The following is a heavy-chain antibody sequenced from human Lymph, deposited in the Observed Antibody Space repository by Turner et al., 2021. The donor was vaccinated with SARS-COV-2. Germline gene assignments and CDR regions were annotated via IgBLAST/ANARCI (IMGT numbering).Heavy chain of an antibody. Sequence: QVQLVQSGAEVKKPGSSVKVSCKASGGTFSSYAITCVRQAPGQGLEWMGGIIPILAIANYAQKFQGRVTITADKSTSTAYMELSSLRSEDTAVYYCARDSPYCSSTSCYDPWGQGTLVTVSS. CDR3: ARDSPYCSSTSCYDP. D-gene: IGHD2-2*01. CDR2: IIPILAIA. J-gene: IGHJ5*02. CDR1: GGTFSSYA. V-gene: IGHV1-69*10.